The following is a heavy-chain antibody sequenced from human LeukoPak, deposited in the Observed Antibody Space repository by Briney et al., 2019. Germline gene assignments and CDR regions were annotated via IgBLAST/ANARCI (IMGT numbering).Heavy chain of an antibody. V-gene: IGHV4-39*07. J-gene: IGHJ6*02. CDR3: ARDRIYYGMDV. CDR1: GGSISSSSYY. Sequence: PSETLSLTCTVSGGSISSSSYYWGWIRRPPGKGLEWIGSIYYSGSTYYNPSLKSRVTISVDTSKNQFSLKLSSVTAADTAVYYCARDRIYYGMDVWGQGTTVTVSS. CDR2: IYYSGST.